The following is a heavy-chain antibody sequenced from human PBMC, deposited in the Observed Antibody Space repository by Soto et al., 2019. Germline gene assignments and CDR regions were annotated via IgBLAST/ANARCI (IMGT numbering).Heavy chain of an antibody. V-gene: IGHV3-23*01. CDR3: AGANQPQHDALHI. CDR2: ISGGGSGT. J-gene: IGHJ3*02. CDR1: GFTFGNYA. D-gene: IGHD2-2*01. Sequence: PGGSLRLSCATSGFTFGNYAMNWVRQAPGKGLAWVSSISGGGSGTSYADSVKGRFTISRDNSKNTLYLQMNSLRAEDTAVYYCAGANQPQHDALHIWGHGTMVTVSS.